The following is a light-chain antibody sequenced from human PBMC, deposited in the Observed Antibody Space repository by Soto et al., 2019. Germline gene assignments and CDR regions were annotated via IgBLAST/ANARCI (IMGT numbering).Light chain of an antibody. CDR2: AAS. CDR3: QQSYCTPRT. V-gene: IGKV1-39*01. Sequence: DIQMTQSPSSLSASVGDRVTITCRASQSISSYLNWYQQKPGKAPKLLIYAASSLQSGVPSRFSGSGSGTDFTLTISSLQPEDFATYYCQQSYCTPRTFGQGTKLEIK. J-gene: IGKJ2*01. CDR1: QSISSY.